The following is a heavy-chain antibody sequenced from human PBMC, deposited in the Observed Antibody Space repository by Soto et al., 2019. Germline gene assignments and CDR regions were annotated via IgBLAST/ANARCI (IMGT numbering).Heavy chain of an antibody. CDR3: ARSGGYCSGGSCYYYYYYGMDV. D-gene: IGHD2-15*01. Sequence: GGSLRLSCAASGFTFSSYWMSWVRQAPGKGLEWVANIKQDGSEKYYGDSVKGRFTISRDNAKNSLYLQMNSLRAEDTAVYYCARSGGYCSGGSCYYYYYYGMDVWGQGTTVTVSS. CDR1: GFTFSSYW. CDR2: IKQDGSEK. J-gene: IGHJ6*02. V-gene: IGHV3-7*01.